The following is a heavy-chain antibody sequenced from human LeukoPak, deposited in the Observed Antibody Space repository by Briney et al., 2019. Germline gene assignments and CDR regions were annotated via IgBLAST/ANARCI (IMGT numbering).Heavy chain of an antibody. CDR2: ISSSSSYI. V-gene: IGHV3-21*01. J-gene: IGHJ4*02. D-gene: IGHD6-6*01. Sequence: PGGSLRLSCAASGFTFSSYSMNWVRQAPGKGLEGVSSISSSSSYIYYADSVRGRFTITRDNAKNSLYLQMNSLRAEDTAVYYCARDQARARIDYWGQGTLVTVSS. CDR1: GFTFSSYS. CDR3: ARDQARARIDY.